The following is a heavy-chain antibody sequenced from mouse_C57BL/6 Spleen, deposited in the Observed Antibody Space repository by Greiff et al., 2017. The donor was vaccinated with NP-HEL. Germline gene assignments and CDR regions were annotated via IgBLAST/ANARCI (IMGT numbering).Heavy chain of an antibody. CDR2: IDPSDSYT. V-gene: IGHV1-69*01. D-gene: IGHD4-1*01. J-gene: IGHJ3*01. CDR1: GYTFTSYW. CDR3: ARKGNWDGWFAY. Sequence: QVQLQQPGAELVMPGASVKLSCKASGYTFTSYWMHWVKQRPGQGLEWIGEIDPSDSYTNYNQKFKGKSTLTVDKSSSTAYMQLSSLTSEDSAVYYCARKGNWDGWFAYWGQGTLVTVSS.